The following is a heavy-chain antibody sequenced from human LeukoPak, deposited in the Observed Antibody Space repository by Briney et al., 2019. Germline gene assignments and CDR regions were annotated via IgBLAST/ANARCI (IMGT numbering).Heavy chain of an antibody. CDR2: ISYDGSNK. J-gene: IGHJ3*02. V-gene: IGHV3-30*03. D-gene: IGHD3-22*01. Sequence: PGGSLRLSCAASGFTFSSYGMHWVRQAPGKGLEWVAVISYDGSNKYYADSVKGRFTISRDNSKNTLYLQMNSLRAEDTAVYYCARDREYYDSSGLGAFDIWGQGTMVTVSS. CDR1: GFTFSSYG. CDR3: ARDREYYDSSGLGAFDI.